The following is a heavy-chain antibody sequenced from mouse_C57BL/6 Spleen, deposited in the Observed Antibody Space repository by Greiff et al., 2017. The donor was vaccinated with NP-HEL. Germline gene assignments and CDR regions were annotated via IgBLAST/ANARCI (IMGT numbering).Heavy chain of an antibody. D-gene: IGHD2-4*01. CDR2: INPGSGGT. J-gene: IGHJ4*01. V-gene: IGHV1-54*01. Sequence: QVQLKQSGAELVRPGTSVKVSCKASGYAFTNYLIEWVKQRPGQGLEWIGVINPGSGGTNYNEKFKGKATLTADKSSSTAYMQLSSLTSEDSAVYFCARFLYDYDNAMDYWGQGTSVTVSS. CDR1: GYAFTNYL. CDR3: ARFLYDYDNAMDY.